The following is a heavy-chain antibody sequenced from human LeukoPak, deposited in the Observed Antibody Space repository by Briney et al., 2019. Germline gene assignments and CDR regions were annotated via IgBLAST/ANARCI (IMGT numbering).Heavy chain of an antibody. CDR3: ARLIAVAGMGWFDP. Sequence: GESLKISCKGSGYSFTCYWIGWVRQMPGKGLEWMGIIYPGDSDTRYSPSFQGQVTISADKSISTAYLQWSSLKASDTAMYYCARLIAVAGMGWFDPWGQGTLVIVSS. J-gene: IGHJ5*02. D-gene: IGHD6-19*01. V-gene: IGHV5-51*01. CDR2: IYPGDSDT. CDR1: GYSFTCYW.